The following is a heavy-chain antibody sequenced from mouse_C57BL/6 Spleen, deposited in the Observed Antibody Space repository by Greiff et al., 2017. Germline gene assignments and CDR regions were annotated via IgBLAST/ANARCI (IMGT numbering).Heavy chain of an antibody. CDR3: AKYGSSYEGVWFAY. V-gene: IGHV1-81*01. CDR2: IYPRSGNT. J-gene: IGHJ3*01. Sequence: QVQLQQSGAELARPGASVKLSCKASGYTFTSYGISWVKQRTGQGLEWIGEIYPRSGNTYYNEKFKGKDTLTADKSSSTAYMGLRSLTSEDSAVYFCAKYGSSYEGVWFAYWGQGTLVTVSA. CDR1: GYTFTSYG. D-gene: IGHD1-1*01.